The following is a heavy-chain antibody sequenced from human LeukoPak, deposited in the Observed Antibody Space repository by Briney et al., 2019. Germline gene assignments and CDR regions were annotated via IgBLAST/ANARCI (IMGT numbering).Heavy chain of an antibody. Sequence: GGSLRLSCAASGFTFSSYAMSWVRQAPGKGLEWVSAISGSGGSTYYADSVKGRFTISRDNSKNTLYLQMNSLRVEDTAVYYCAKARIWDSSGLWFDYWGQGTLVTVSS. D-gene: IGHD3-22*01. CDR1: GFTFSSYA. CDR2: ISGSGGST. CDR3: AKARIWDSSGLWFDY. J-gene: IGHJ4*02. V-gene: IGHV3-23*01.